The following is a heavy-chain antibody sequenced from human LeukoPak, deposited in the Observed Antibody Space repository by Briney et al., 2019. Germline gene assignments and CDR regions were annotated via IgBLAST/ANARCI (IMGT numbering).Heavy chain of an antibody. V-gene: IGHV3-53*01. Sequence: GGSLRLSCAASGFSVSNTYMSWVRQAPGKGLEWVSIIYSGGNTYYADSVKGRFTISRDNSKNTLYLQMNRLRPEDTAVYYCARGTATAPDYWGQGTLVTVSS. D-gene: IGHD1-1*01. J-gene: IGHJ4*02. CDR1: GFSVSNTY. CDR3: ARGTATAPDY. CDR2: IYSGGNT.